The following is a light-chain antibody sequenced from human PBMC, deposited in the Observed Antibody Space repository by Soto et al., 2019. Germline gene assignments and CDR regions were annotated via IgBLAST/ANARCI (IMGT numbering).Light chain of an antibody. CDR1: SSNIGNNP. Sequence: QSVLTQPPSASGTTGQRVTISCSGSSSNIGNNPVNWYQQLPGTAPKLLIYSNSHRPSGVPDRFSGSKSGTSASLAISGLQSEDEADYYCAEWDDSLTRSWVFGGGTKRNVL. V-gene: IGLV1-44*01. J-gene: IGLJ3*02. CDR2: SNS. CDR3: AEWDDSLTRSWV.